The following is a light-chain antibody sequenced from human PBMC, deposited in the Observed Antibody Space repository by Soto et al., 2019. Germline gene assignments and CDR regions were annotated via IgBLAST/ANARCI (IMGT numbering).Light chain of an antibody. CDR2: DAS. V-gene: IGKV3-11*01. CDR3: QQRSNWPPLCT. J-gene: IGKJ3*01. Sequence: EIVLTQPPATPSLSPGERATLSCRASQSVSTYLAWYQQKPGQPPRLLIYDASNSATGIPARFSGSGSGTDFTLTISSLEPEDFAVYYCQQRSNWPPLCTFGPGTKVDIK. CDR1: QSVSTY.